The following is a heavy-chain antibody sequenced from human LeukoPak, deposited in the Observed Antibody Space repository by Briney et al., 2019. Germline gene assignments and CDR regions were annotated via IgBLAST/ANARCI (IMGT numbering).Heavy chain of an antibody. CDR2: ISGSGGST. CDR3: AKGVSLPRFDY. D-gene: IGHD6-13*01. Sequence: GGSLRLSCAASGFTFSDYYMSWIRQAPGKGLEWVSAISGSGGSTYYADSVKGRFTISRDNSKNTLYLQMNSLRAEDTAVYYCAKGVSLPRFDYWGQGTLVTVSS. V-gene: IGHV3-23*01. CDR1: GFTFSDYY. J-gene: IGHJ4*02.